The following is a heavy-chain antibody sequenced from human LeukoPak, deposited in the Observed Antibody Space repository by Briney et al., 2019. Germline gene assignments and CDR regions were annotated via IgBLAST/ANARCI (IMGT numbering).Heavy chain of an antibody. CDR2: IWYDGSNK. CDR3: ARDYLSYGSGSSNWFDP. Sequence: GGSLRLSCAASGFTFSSYGMHRVRQAPGKGLEWVAVIWYDGSNKYYADSVKGRFTISRDNSKNTLYLQMNSLRAEDTAVYYCARDYLSYGSGSSNWFDPWGQGTLVTVSS. CDR1: GFTFSSYG. V-gene: IGHV3-33*01. J-gene: IGHJ5*02. D-gene: IGHD3-10*01.